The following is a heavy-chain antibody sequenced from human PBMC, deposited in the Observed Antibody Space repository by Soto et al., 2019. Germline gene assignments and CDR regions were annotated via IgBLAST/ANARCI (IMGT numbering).Heavy chain of an antibody. CDR2: IIPIFGTA. CDR1: GGTFSSYA. J-gene: IGHJ6*02. CDR3: ASGGITIFGVYYGMDV. D-gene: IGHD3-3*01. V-gene: IGHV1-69*13. Sequence: GASVKVSCKASGGTFSSYAISWVRQAPGQGLEWVGGIIPIFGTANYAQKFQGRVTITADESTSTAYMELSSLRSEDTAVYYCASGGITIFGVYYGMDVWGQGTTVTVSS.